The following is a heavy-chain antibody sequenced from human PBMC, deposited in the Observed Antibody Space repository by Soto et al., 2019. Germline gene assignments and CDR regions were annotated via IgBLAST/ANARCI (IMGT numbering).Heavy chain of an antibody. D-gene: IGHD4-17*01. Sequence: VQSGAEVKRPGASVKVSCKASGYSFTSYHMHWVRQAPGQGLEWVGVMSGTGSGTSSAQKFRGRLTLTRDTSTSTVYMEMTNLRSDDTAIYFCARDPTVPYDAFDLWGQGTMVTVSS. CDR2: MSGTGSGT. CDR3: ARDPTVPYDAFDL. CDR1: GYSFTSYH. V-gene: IGHV1-46*03. J-gene: IGHJ3*01.